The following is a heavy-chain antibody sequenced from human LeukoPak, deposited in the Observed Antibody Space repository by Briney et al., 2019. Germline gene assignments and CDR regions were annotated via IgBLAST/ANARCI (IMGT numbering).Heavy chain of an antibody. CDR3: ARDYVAVAQLDY. Sequence: GRSLRLSCAASGFTFGSYAMHWVRQAPGKGLEWVAVISYDGSNKYYADSVKGRFTISRDNSKNTLYLQMNSLRAEDTAVYYCARDYVAVAQLDYWGQGTLVTVSS. V-gene: IGHV3-30*04. J-gene: IGHJ4*02. CDR2: ISYDGSNK. CDR1: GFTFGSYA. D-gene: IGHD6-19*01.